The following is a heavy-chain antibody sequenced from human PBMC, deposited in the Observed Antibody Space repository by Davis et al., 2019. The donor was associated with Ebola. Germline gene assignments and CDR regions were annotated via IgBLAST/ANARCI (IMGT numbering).Heavy chain of an antibody. Sequence: SETLSLTCTVSGVSITSHYWSWIRQSPGKGLEWIGYKFDSGPSNYNPSLQSRVTIAIDTSKNQFSLKLTSVTAADTAVYYCARGRRPPNWHVDLWGRGTLVIVSS. V-gene: IGHV4-59*11. CDR3: ARGRRPPNWHVDL. J-gene: IGHJ2*01. CDR1: GVSITSHY. CDR2: KFDSGPS.